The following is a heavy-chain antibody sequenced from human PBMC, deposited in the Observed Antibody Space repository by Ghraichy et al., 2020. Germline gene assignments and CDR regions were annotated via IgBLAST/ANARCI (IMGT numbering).Heavy chain of an antibody. V-gene: IGHV4-59*01. J-gene: IGHJ4*02. CDR1: GGSLSSYY. D-gene: IGHD5-24*01. CDR3: AREGKDGYNYFDY. CDR2: IYDSGTT. Sequence: SETLSLTCTVSGGSLSSYYWSWIRQSPGKALEWIAYIYDSGTTNYNPSLQSRVSISIDMSESQFSLKLSSLTSADTAVYYCAREGKDGYNYFDYWRQGTLVTVSS.